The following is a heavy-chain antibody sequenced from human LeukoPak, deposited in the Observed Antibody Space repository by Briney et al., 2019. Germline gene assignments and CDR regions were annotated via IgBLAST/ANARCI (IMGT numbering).Heavy chain of an antibody. J-gene: IGHJ3*02. Sequence: TSETLSLTCTVSGGSITSSSYYWGWLRQPPGKGLEWIGSIYYSGSTYYNPSLKSRVTISVDTSKNQFSLKLSSVTAADTAVYYCARDDWNDGGGDAFDIWGQGTMVTVSS. V-gene: IGHV4-39*07. CDR2: IYYSGST. CDR3: ARDDWNDGGGDAFDI. D-gene: IGHD1-1*01. CDR1: GGSITSSSYY.